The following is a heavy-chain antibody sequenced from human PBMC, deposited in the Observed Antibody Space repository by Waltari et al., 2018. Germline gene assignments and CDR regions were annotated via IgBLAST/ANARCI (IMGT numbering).Heavy chain of an antibody. D-gene: IGHD3-10*01. V-gene: IGHV3-23*01. CDR3: AKALYGGMDV. J-gene: IGHJ6*02. Sequence: EVQLLESGGGLVQPGGSLSLSCAASGFTFSTYGMSWVRQAPGKGLEWVSGISGSGGSTHYADSVKGRFTISRDNSKNTLYLQMNGLRAEDTAVYYCAKALYGGMDVWGQGTTVTVSS. CDR1: GFTFSTYG. CDR2: ISGSGGST.